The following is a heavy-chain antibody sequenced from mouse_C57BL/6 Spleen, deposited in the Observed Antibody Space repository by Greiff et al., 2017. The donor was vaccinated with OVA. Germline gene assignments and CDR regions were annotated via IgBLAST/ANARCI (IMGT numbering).Heavy chain of an antibody. CDR3: ARGGYYGSFAMDY. CDR2: ISSGSSTI. CDR1: GFTFSDYG. Sequence: EVHLVESGGGLVKPGGSLKLSCAASGFTFSDYGMHWVRQAPEKGLEWVAYISSGSSTIYYADTVKGRFTISRDNAKNTLFLQMTSLRSEDTAMYYCARGGYYGSFAMDYWGQGTSVTVSS. J-gene: IGHJ4*01. V-gene: IGHV5-17*01. D-gene: IGHD1-1*01.